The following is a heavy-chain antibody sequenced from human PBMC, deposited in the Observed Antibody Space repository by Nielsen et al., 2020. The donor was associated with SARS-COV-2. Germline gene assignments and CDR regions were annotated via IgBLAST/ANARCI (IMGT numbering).Heavy chain of an antibody. J-gene: IGHJ4*02. CDR3: ARVHDSSGYYLDY. CDR1: GFTFDDYA. Sequence: SLKISCAASGFTFDDYAMHWVRQAPGKGLEWVSGISWNSGSIGYADSVKGRFTISRDNAKNSLYLQMNSLRAEDTAVYYCARVHDSSGYYLDYWGQGTLVTVSS. CDR2: ISWNSGSI. V-gene: IGHV3-9*01. D-gene: IGHD3-22*01.